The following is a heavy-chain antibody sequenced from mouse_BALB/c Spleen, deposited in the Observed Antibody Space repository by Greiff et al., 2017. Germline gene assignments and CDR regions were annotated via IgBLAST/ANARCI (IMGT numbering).Heavy chain of an antibody. J-gene: IGHJ2*01. CDR1: GFAFSSYD. CDR3: ARGDYDFDY. Sequence: EVMLVESGGGLVKPGGSLKLSCAASGFAFSSYDMSWVRQTPEKRLEWVAYISSGGGSTYYPDTVKGRFTISRDNAKNTLYLQMSSLKSEDTAMYYCARGDYDFDYWGQGTTLTVAS. D-gene: IGHD2-4*01. CDR2: ISSGGGST. V-gene: IGHV5-12-1*01.